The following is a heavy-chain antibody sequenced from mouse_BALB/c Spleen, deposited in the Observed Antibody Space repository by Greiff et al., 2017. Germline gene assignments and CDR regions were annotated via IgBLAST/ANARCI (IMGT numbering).Heavy chain of an antibody. D-gene: IGHD2-10*02. J-gene: IGHJ3*01. CDR3: ASSYGNYVAY. Sequence: EVHLVESGPGLVKPSQSLSLTCTVTGYSITSDYAWNWIRQFPGNKLEWMGYISYSGSTSYNPSLKSRISITRDTSKNQFFLQLNSVTTEDTATYYCASSYGNYVAYWGQGTLVTVSA. V-gene: IGHV3-2*02. CDR1: GYSITSDYA. CDR2: ISYSGST.